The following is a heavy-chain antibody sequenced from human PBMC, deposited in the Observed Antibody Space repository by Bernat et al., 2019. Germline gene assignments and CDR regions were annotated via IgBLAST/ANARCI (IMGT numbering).Heavy chain of an antibody. CDR1: GFTFSSYW. Sequence: EVQLVESGGGLVQPGGSLRLSCAASGFTFSSYWMHWVRQAPGKGLVWVSRINSDGSSTSYADAVKGRFTNSIDNARTTLYLRMTGLRAEDTAVYYCARGGPSRCSGGSCFSLDVWGQGTMVTVSS. V-gene: IGHV3-74*01. CDR3: ARGGPSRCSGGSCFSLDV. CDR2: INSDGSST. D-gene: IGHD2-15*01. J-gene: IGHJ3*01.